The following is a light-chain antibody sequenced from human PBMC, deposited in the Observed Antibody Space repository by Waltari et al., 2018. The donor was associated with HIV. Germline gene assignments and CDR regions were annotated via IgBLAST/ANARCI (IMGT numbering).Light chain of an antibody. J-gene: IGLJ2*01. V-gene: IGLV2-14*03. CDR2: DVT. CDR3: GSYTTTSTLGV. CDR1: SSDVGSYYY. Sequence: QSALTQPASVSGSPGQSLTISCIGSSSDVGSYYYFSWYQPHPGKAPNLLIYDVTHRPSGISARFSGSKSGNTASLTISGLQADDEADYYCGSYTTTSTLGVFGGGTKLTVL.